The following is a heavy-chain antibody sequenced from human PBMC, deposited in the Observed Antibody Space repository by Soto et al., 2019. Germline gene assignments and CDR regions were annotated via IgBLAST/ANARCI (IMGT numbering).Heavy chain of an antibody. V-gene: IGHV4-59*11. J-gene: IGHJ5*02. Sequence: SETLSLTCTVSGGSISGHYWSWIRQPPGKGLQYIGYISYSGSTNYNPSLKSRVTISVDTSNNQFSLGLSSVTAADTAVYYCARDVGLQHDTGYYDFWSGKNNWFDPWGQGILVTVS. CDR1: GGSISGHY. CDR3: ARDVGLQHDTGYYDFWSGKNNWFDP. CDR2: ISYSGST. D-gene: IGHD3-3*01.